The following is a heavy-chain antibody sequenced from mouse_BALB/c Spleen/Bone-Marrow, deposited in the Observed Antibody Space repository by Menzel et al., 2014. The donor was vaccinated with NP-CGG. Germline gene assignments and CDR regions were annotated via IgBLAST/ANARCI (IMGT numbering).Heavy chain of an antibody. CDR2: IDPANSNT. CDR1: GFNIKDTY. D-gene: IGHD1-1*01. V-gene: IGHV14-3*02. J-gene: IGHJ2*01. CDR3: ARYYYGSSLFDY. Sequence: VHVKQSGAELVKPGASVKLSCTASGFNIKDTYMHWVKQRPEQGLEWIGRIDPANSNTKYDPKFQGKATITADTSSNTAYLQLSSLTSEDTAVYYCARYYYGSSLFDYWGQGTTLTVSS.